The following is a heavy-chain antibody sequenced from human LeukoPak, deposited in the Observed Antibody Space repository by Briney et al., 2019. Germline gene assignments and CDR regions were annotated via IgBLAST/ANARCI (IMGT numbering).Heavy chain of an antibody. V-gene: IGHV3-30*04. CDR2: ISYDGGHK. Sequence: GGSLRLSCAASGFTFSTYAMHWVRQAPGKGLEWVAVISYDGGHKYYADSVKGRFTISRDNSKNTLYLQMNSLRPEDTAVYYCAASPRYKQQLGYFDYWGQGTLVTVSS. CDR3: AASPRYKQQLGYFDY. CDR1: GFTFSTYA. J-gene: IGHJ4*02. D-gene: IGHD6-13*01.